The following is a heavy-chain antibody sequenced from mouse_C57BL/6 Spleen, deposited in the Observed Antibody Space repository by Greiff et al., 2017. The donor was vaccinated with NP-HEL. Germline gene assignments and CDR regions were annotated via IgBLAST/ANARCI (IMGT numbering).Heavy chain of an antibody. J-gene: IGHJ4*01. CDR2: ISDGGSYT. CDR3: ARDPRRYAMDY. V-gene: IGHV5-4*01. CDR1: GFTFSSYA. D-gene: IGHD1-2*01. Sequence: EVKVVESGGGLVKPGGSLKLSCAASGFTFSSYAMSWVRQTPEKRLEWVATISDGGSYTYYPDNVKGRFTISRDNAKNNLYLQMSHLKSEDTAMYYCARDPRRYAMDYWGQGTSVTVSS.